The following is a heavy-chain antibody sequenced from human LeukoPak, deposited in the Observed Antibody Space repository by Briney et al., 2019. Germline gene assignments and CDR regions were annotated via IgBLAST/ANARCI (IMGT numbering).Heavy chain of an antibody. V-gene: IGHV3-7*03. Sequence: GGFLRLSCAASGFTFSSYWMSWVRQAPGKGLEWVANIKQDGSEKYYVDSVKGRFTISRDNAENSLYLQMNSLRAEDTAVYYCARHSGSSDFDYWGQGTLVTVSS. CDR3: ARHSGSSDFDY. J-gene: IGHJ4*02. D-gene: IGHD1-26*01. CDR2: IKQDGSEK. CDR1: GFTFSSYW.